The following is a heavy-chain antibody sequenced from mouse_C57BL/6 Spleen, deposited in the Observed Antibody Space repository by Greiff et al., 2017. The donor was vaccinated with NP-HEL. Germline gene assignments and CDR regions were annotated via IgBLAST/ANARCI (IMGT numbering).Heavy chain of an antibody. D-gene: IGHD2-1*01. V-gene: IGHV1-82*01. CDR2: IYPGDGDT. Sequence: VQLQQSGPELVKPGASVKISCKASGYAFSSSWMNWVKQRPGKGLEWIGRIYPGDGDTNYNGKFKGKATLTADKSSSTAYMQLSSLTSADSAVYFCARYGNYNFDYWGQGTTLTVSS. CDR1: GYAFSSSW. J-gene: IGHJ2*01. CDR3: ARYGNYNFDY.